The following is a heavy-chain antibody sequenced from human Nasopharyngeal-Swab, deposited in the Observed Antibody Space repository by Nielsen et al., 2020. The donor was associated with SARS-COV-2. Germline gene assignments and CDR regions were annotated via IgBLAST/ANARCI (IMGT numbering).Heavy chain of an antibody. V-gene: IGHV4-59*08. J-gene: IGHJ5*02. CDR1: GGSISSYY. Sequence: SETLSLTCTVSGGSISSYYWSWIRQPPGKGLEWIGYIYYRGSTDYNPSLKRRVTISVDTSKNQFSLKLSSVTAADTAVYYCARLALGYCTNGVCYQGFDPWGQGTLVTVSS. D-gene: IGHD2-8*01. CDR3: ARLALGYCTNGVCYQGFDP. CDR2: IYYRGST.